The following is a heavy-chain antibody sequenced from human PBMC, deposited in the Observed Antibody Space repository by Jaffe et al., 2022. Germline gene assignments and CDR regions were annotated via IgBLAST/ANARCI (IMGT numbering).Heavy chain of an antibody. J-gene: IGHJ3*02. CDR3: AKDQGLWFRDLFTHDAFDI. D-gene: IGHD3-10*01. Sequence: QVQLVESGGGVVQPGRSLRLSCATSGFTFRSYVMHWVRQAPGKGLEWVAVISSDASRKYYADSVKGRFTISRDNSKNTLYLQMNSLRAEDTAVYYCAKDQGLWFRDLFTHDAFDIWGQGTMLTVSS. CDR1: GFTFRSYV. CDR2: ISSDASRK. V-gene: IGHV3-30*18.